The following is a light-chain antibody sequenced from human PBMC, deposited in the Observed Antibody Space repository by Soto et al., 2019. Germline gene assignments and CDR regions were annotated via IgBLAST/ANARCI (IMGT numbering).Light chain of an antibody. J-gene: IGKJ2*01. CDR1: ESLLHRNGNTL. CDR2: LGS. CDR3: MQALQTPYT. V-gene: IGKV2-28*01. Sequence: DIVLTQSPLSLTVTPGEAASISCTSSESLLHRNGNTLLDWYLQKPGQSPQLLIYLGSNRSSGVPDRFSGSGSGTDFTLKISRVEAEDVGVYYCMQALQTPYTFGQGTKLEIK.